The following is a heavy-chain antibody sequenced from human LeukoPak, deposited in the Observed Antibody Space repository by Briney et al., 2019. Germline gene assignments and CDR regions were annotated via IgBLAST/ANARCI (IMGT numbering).Heavy chain of an antibody. D-gene: IGHD3-10*01. CDR3: ARHSSSGSARNWFDP. CDR2: IYYSGST. V-gene: IGHV4-59*08. Sequence: SETLSLTCTVSGGSISSYYWSWIRRPPGKGLEWIGYIYYSGSTNYNPSLKSRVTISVDTSKNQFSLKLSSVTAADTAVYYCARHSSSGSARNWFDPWGQGTLVTVSS. J-gene: IGHJ5*02. CDR1: GGSISSYY.